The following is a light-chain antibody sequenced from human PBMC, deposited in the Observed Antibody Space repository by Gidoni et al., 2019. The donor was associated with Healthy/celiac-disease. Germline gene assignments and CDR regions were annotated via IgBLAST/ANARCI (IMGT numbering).Light chain of an antibody. J-gene: IGKJ5*01. Sequence: IVLTQSPGTLSLSPGERATLSCRASQSVSSSYLAWYQQKPGQAPRLLIYGASSRATGIPDRCSGSGSGTDFTLTISRLEPEDFAVYYCQQYGSSLSSTFGQGTRLEIK. V-gene: IGKV3-20*01. CDR1: QSVSSSY. CDR3: QQYGSSLSST. CDR2: GAS.